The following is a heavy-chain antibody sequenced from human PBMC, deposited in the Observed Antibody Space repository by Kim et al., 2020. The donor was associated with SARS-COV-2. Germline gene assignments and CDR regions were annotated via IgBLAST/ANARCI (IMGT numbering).Heavy chain of an antibody. D-gene: IGHD5-12*01. J-gene: IGHJ4*02. CDR1: GYSFTSYW. V-gene: IGHV5-10-1*01. CDR3: ARVDIVATTTIDY. Sequence: GESLKISCKGSGYSFTSYWISWVRQMPGKGLEWMGRIDPSDSYTNYSPSFQGHVTISADKSISTAYLQWSSLKASDTAMYYCARVDIVATTTIDYWGQGTLVTVSS. CDR2: IDPSDSYT.